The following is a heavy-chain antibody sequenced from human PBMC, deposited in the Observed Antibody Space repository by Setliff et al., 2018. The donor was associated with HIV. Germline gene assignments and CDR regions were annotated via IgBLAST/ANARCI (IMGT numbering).Heavy chain of an antibody. CDR2: VYSTGSI. D-gene: IGHD5-18*01. CDR3: ARAEGDTYNSLPYFDS. CDR1: GGSMSRFY. Sequence: SETLSLTCTVSGGSMSRFYWTWIRQPPGKGLEWIGFVYSTGSINYSPSFRGRLTIPLDTSENQFSLHLTSVTAADTAVYYCARAEGDTYNSLPYFDSWGPGALVTVS. V-gene: IGHV4-59*01. J-gene: IGHJ4*02.